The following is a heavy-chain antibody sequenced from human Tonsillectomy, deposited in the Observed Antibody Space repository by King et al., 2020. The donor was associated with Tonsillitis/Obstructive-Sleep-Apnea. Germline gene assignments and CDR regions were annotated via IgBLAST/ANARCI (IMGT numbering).Heavy chain of an antibody. CDR1: GGTFSSYA. V-gene: IGHV1-69*01. CDR2: IIPIFGTA. J-gene: IGHJ6*03. Sequence: VQLVESGAEVKKPGSSVKVSCKASGGTFSSYAISWVRQAPGQGLEWMGGIIPIFGTANYAQKFQGRVTITADESTSTAYMELSSLRSEDTAVYYCSGVASDCSSTSCRYYYYYMDVWGKGTTVTVSS. D-gene: IGHD2-2*01. CDR3: SGVASDCSSTSCRYYYYYMDV.